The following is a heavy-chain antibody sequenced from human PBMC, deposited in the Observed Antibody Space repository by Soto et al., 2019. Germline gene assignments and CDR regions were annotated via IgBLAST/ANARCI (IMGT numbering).Heavy chain of an antibody. Sequence: EVHLLESGGGFVQPGGSLRLSCAASGFNFRQYAMIWVRQAPGKGLEWVSAITATGTHYADSVKGRFTISRDSSKSTLYLDINNLRVEDTAVYYCAKGMVPDQWGQGTLITVSS. CDR3: AKGMVPDQ. CDR2: ITATGT. CDR1: GFNFRQYA. J-gene: IGHJ5*02. V-gene: IGHV3-23*01. D-gene: IGHD6-13*01.